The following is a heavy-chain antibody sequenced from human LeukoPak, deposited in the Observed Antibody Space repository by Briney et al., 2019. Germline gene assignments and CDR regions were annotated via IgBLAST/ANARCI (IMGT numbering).Heavy chain of an antibody. V-gene: IGHV3-21*04. D-gene: IGHD6-19*01. Sequence: PGGSLRLSCAASGFTFSSYSMNWVRQAPGKGLEWVSSISSSSSYIYYADSVKGRFTISRDNAKNSLYLQMNSLRAEDTAVYYYARDRGGLVPFDYWGQGTLVTDSS. CDR2: ISSSSSYI. CDR1: GFTFSSYS. J-gene: IGHJ4*02. CDR3: ARDRGGLVPFDY.